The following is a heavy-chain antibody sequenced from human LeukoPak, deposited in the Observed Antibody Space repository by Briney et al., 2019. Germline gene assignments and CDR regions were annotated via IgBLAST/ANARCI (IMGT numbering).Heavy chain of an antibody. V-gene: IGHV3-21*01. CDR2: ISSKSSYI. J-gene: IGHJ4*02. CDR1: GFTFDGFA. CDR3: GRSQQNAGQNIDY. Sequence: GGSLRLSCAAFGFTFDGFAMNWVRQAPGKGLEWVSSISSKSSYIYYADSVKGRFTISRDNAKNSLHLQMNSLRAEDTAVYFCGRSQQNAGQNIDYWGQGTLVTVSS. D-gene: IGHD6-13*01.